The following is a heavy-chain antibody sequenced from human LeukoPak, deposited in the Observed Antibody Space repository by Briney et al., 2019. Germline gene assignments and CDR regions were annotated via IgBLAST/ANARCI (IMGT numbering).Heavy chain of an antibody. Sequence: GGSLRLSCVASGFTFSSYSMNWVRQAPGKGLEWVSSISSSSSYIYYADSVKGRFTISRDNAKNSLYLQMNSLRAEDTAVYYCARDLLSNYYDSSGYYYGVDYWGQGTLVTVSS. J-gene: IGHJ4*02. D-gene: IGHD3-22*01. CDR3: ARDLLSNYYDSSGYYYGVDY. CDR1: GFTFSSYS. V-gene: IGHV3-21*01. CDR2: ISSSSSYI.